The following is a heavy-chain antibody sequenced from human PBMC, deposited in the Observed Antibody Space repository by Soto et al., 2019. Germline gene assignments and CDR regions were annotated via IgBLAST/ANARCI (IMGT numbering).Heavy chain of an antibody. J-gene: IGHJ4*02. V-gene: IGHV3-30*18. CDR3: AKDLCY. Sequence: GGSLRLSCAASGFTFSSYGMHWVRQAPGKGLEWVAVISYDGSNKYYADSVKGRFTISRDNSKNTLYLQMNSLRAEDTAVYYCAKDLCYWGQGTLVTVSS. CDR1: GFTFSSYG. CDR2: ISYDGSNK.